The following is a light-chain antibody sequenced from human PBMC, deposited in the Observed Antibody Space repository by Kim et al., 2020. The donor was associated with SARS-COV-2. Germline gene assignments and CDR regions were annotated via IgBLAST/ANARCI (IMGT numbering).Light chain of an antibody. CDR3: KNWGTGLGV. J-gene: IGLJ2*01. V-gene: IGLV4-69*01. CDR2: LNSDGSH. Sequence: ASVKLTCTLSSGDSSYAIARNQQQPEKGPRYLMKLNSDGSHSKGDGIPDRFSGSSSGAERYLTISSLQSEDEADYYCKNWGTGLGVFGGGTKVTVL. CDR1: SGDSSYA.